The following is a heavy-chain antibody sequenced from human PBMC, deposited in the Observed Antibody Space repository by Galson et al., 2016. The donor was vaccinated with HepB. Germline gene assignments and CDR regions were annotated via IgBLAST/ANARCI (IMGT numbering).Heavy chain of an antibody. D-gene: IGHD2/OR15-2a*01. CDR1: GFNFSSHA. CDR3: VREGVGFFDPFDF. Sequence: SLRLSCAASGFNFSSHAMHWVRQAPGKGLEWLAIVSYDGSMKYYAHSVKGRFTISRDNSKDSLYLQMTSLRVEDTAVYYCVREGVGFFDPFDFWGQGTLVTVSS. V-gene: IGHV3-30-3*01. J-gene: IGHJ4*02. CDR2: VSYDGSMK.